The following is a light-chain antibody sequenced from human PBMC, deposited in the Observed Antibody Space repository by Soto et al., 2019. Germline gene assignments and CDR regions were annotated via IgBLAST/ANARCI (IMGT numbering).Light chain of an antibody. CDR2: ENI. CDR1: SSNIGAGYD. V-gene: IGLV1-40*01. CDR3: QSYDSSLSGFFV. J-gene: IGLJ1*01. Sequence: QSVLTQPPSVSGAPGQRVTISCTGSSSNIGAGYDVHWYQQVPGTAPKLLIYENINRPSGVPDRFSGSKSGTSASLAITGLQAEDEADYYCQSYDSSLSGFFVFGTRTKLTVL.